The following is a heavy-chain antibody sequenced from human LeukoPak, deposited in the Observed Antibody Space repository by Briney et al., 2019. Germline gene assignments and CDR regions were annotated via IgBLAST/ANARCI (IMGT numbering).Heavy chain of an antibody. CDR2: IYPGDSGT. V-gene: IGHV5-51*01. CDR3: ARGDQVSYFDY. D-gene: IGHD3-16*02. CDR1: GYSFTSYW. J-gene: IGHJ4*02. Sequence: GESLQISCKGSGYSFTSYWIGWVRQLPGKGLEWMGIIYPGDSGTRYSPSFQGQVTISADKSISTAYLQWSSLKASDTAMYYCARGDQVSYFDYWGQGTLVTVSS.